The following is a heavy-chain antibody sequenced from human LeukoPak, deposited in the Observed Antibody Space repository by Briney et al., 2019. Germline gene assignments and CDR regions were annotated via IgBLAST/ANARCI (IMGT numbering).Heavy chain of an antibody. CDR2: ISYDGSNK. V-gene: IGHV3-30*18. Sequence: RGSPRLSRAASRFPLTVHSMQAGRQAPGKGLEWVAVISYDGSNKYYADSVKGRFTISRDNSKNTLYLQMNRLRAEDTAVYYVAKDTEATVSACGCYCGDGWGQGTTVTVSS. J-gene: IGHJ6*02. CDR3: AKDTEATVSACGCYCGDG. D-gene: IGHD4-17*01. CDR1: RFPLTVHS.